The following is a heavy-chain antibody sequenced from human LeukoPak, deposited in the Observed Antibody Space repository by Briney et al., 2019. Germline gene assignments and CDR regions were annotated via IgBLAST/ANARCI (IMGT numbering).Heavy chain of an antibody. D-gene: IGHD6-13*01. Sequence: PSETLSLTCTVSGGSISSGGYYWSWIRQPPGKGLEWIGEINHSGGTNYNPSLKSRVTISVDTSKNQFSLKLSSVTAADTAVYYCARRYSSSWAHDRFDPWGQGTLVTVSS. J-gene: IGHJ5*02. CDR1: GGSISSGGYY. CDR3: ARRYSSSWAHDRFDP. CDR2: INHSGGT. V-gene: IGHV4-39*07.